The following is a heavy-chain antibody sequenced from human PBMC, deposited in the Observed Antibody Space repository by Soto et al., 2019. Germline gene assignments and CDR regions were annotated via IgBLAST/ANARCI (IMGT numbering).Heavy chain of an antibody. V-gene: IGHV4-4*07. J-gene: IGHJ2*01. CDR3: ARAPGRFLEGYFDL. CDR1: GGSISSTY. CDR2: IYIRGST. Sequence: VRLQESGPGLVTRSGTMSLTCTVSGGSISSTYWRWIRRPAGKGLEWLGRIYIRGSTNYNPSLNSRVTMSVDTSKNQFSLKLSSVTAEDTAVYYCARAPGRFLEGYFDLWGRGTLVTVSS. D-gene: IGHD3-3*01.